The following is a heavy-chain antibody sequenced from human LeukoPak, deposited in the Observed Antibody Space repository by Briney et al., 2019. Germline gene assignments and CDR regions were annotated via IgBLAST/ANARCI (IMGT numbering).Heavy chain of an antibody. CDR1: GFSFSNYD. V-gene: IGHV3-33*01. D-gene: IGHD6-13*01. CDR3: ARGVSYTSGWYVYKWFDP. J-gene: IGHJ5*02. CDR2: ISYDGSNQ. Sequence: GRSLRLSCAASGFSFSNYDIHWVRQAPGKGLEWVAVISYDGSNQYYVDSVKGRFTISRDNSKNTLYLQMNSLRAEDTAVYYCARGVSYTSGWYVYKWFDPWGQGTLVTVSS.